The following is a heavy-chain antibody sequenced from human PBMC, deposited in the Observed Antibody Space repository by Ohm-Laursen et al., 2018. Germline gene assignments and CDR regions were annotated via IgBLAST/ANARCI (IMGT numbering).Heavy chain of an antibody. D-gene: IGHD5-24*01. J-gene: IGHJ4*02. CDR1: GFTFSNYA. CDR3: ARDSRDGYNDALSPLDY. V-gene: IGHV3-23*01. CDR2: ISGSGGST. Sequence: SLRLSCTASGFTFSNYAMSWVRQAPGKGLEWVSTISGSGGSTYYADSVKGRITISRDNAKNSLYLQMNSLRAEDTAVYYCARDSRDGYNDALSPLDYWGQGTLVTVSS.